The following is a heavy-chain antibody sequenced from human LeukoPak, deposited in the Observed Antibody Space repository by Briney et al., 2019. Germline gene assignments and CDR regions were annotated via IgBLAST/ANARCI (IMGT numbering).Heavy chain of an antibody. CDR2: VHLNGAT. CDR3: TRESGAFSPFGF. V-gene: IGHV4-4*02. J-gene: IGHJ4*02. D-gene: IGHD1-26*01. CDR1: GGSITTTNW. Sequence: PSGTLSLTCAVSGGSITTTNWWSWVRQPPGKGLEWIGEVHLNGATNYNPSLESRFSMSIDKSNNHLSLEVTSVTAADMAMYYCTRESGAFSPFGFWGQGTLVTVSS.